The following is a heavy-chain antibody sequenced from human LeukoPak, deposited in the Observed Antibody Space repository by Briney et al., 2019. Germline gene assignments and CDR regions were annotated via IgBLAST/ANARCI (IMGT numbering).Heavy chain of an antibody. D-gene: IGHD2-2*01. J-gene: IGHJ4*02. V-gene: IGHV4-34*01. Sequence: SETLSLTCAVYGGSFSNYYWSWIRQPPGKGLEWIGDVNDSGTTNYNPSLKSRVNISVDTSKNQFSLKLSPVTAADTAVYYCARGQGCSSTSCYVLPRITANEGINFDYWGQGTLVTVSS. CDR1: GGSFSNYY. CDR2: VNDSGTT. CDR3: ARGQGCSSTSCYVLPRITANEGINFDY.